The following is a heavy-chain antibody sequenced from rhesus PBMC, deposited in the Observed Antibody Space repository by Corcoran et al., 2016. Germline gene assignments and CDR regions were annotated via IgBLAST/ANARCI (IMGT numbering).Heavy chain of an antibody. CDR3: AGDPSLGGLDS. CDR2: ISGSSGST. V-gene: IGHV4S19*01. D-gene: IGHD3-3*01. CDR1: GSSISSSNW. J-gene: IGHJ6*01. Sequence: QVQVQESGPGLVKPSETLSLTCAVSGSSISSSNWWSWIRQPPGKGLEWIGYISGSSGSTYYNPSLKSRVTISKDTSKNQFSLKLSSVTAADTAVYYCAGDPSLGGLDSWGQGVVVTVSS.